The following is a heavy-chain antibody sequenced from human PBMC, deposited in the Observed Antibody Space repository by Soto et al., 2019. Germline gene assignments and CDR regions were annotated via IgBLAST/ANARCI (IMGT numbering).Heavy chain of an antibody. Sequence: QVQLVESGGGVVQPGRSLRLSCAASGFTFSSYAMHWVRQAPGKGLEWVAVISHDGSNKYYADSVKGRFTISRDNSKNTLYLQMNSLRAEDTAVYYCASVPITMIVATGAFDIWGQGTMVPVSS. CDR1: GFTFSSYA. CDR3: ASVPITMIVATGAFDI. CDR2: ISHDGSNK. V-gene: IGHV3-30-3*01. J-gene: IGHJ3*02. D-gene: IGHD3-22*01.